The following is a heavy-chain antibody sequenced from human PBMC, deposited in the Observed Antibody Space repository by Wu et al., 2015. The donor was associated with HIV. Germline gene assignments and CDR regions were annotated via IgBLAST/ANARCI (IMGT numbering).Heavy chain of an antibody. V-gene: IGHV1-8*01. D-gene: IGHD3-10*01. CDR2: MNPNSGNT. CDR1: GYTFTSYD. J-gene: IGHJ4*02. CDR3: ARVPQSYASGSYYGDSSYYFDY. Sequence: QVQLVQSGAEVKKPGASVKVSCKASGYTFTSYDINWVRQATGQGLEWMGWMNPNSGNTGYAQKFQGRVTMTRNTSISTAYMELSSLRSEDTAVYYCARVPQSYASGSYYGDSSYYFDYWGQGSLVTV.